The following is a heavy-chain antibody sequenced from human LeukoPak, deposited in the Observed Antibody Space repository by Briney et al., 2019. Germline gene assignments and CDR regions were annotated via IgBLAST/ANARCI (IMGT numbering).Heavy chain of an antibody. CDR2: IYYNGTT. D-gene: IGHD3-3*01. Sequence: SETLSLTCAVSGGSISSSSYYWGWIRQPPGKGLEWIGSIYYNGTTYYNPSLKSRVSISVDTSKNQLSLKLSSVTAADTSVYYCARLYVLEWLLYGNFDFWGQGTLVTVSS. CDR1: GGSISSSSYY. J-gene: IGHJ4*02. V-gene: IGHV4-39*01. CDR3: ARLYVLEWLLYGNFDF.